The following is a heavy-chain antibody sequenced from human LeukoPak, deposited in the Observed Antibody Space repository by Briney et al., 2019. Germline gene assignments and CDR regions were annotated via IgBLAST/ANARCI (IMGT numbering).Heavy chain of an antibody. CDR1: GITFSSYG. CDR3: ARVRGHVVLTGSGYFYYMDV. V-gene: IGHV3-23*01. CDR2: ISGSGGST. D-gene: IGHD3-9*01. Sequence: GGSLRLSCAASGITFSSYGMSWVRQAPGKGLEWVSAISGSGGSTYYADSVKGRFTISRDNAKNSLYLQMNSLRAEDTAVYYCARVRGHVVLTGSGYFYYMDVWGKGTTVTISS. J-gene: IGHJ6*03.